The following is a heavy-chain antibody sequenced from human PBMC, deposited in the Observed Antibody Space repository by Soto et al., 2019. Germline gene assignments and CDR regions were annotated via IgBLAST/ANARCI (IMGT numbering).Heavy chain of an antibody. V-gene: IGHV4-59*01. CDR3: ARGLSLGVAGSLLNWFDP. CDR2: IYSRGST. J-gene: IGHJ5*02. D-gene: IGHD6-19*01. Sequence: SETLSLTCSVSGVPINNFYWSWIRQPPGKGRGWIGYIYSRGSTNYNPSLKSRVTMSLDTSKNQLSLNLRSVTAAGSSVYYCARGLSLGVAGSLLNWFDPWGQGTLVTVSS. CDR1: GVPINNFY.